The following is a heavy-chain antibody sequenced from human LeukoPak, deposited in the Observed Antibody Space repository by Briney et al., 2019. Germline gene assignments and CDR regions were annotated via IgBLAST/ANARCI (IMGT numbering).Heavy chain of an antibody. V-gene: IGHV1-46*01. J-gene: IGHJ4*02. CDR2: INPSGGST. CDR1: GYTFTSYY. Sequence: ASVKVSRKASGYTFTSYYMHCVRHSPGQRLEWMGIINPSGGSTSYAQKFKGRVTMTRDTSTSTVYMELSSLRSEGTAVYYCARDNVVGATHFDYWGQGTLVTVSS. D-gene: IGHD1-26*01. CDR3: ARDNVVGATHFDY.